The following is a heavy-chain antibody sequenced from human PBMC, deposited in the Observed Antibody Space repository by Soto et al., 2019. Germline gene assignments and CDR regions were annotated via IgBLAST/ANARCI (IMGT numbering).Heavy chain of an antibody. V-gene: IGHV3-11*01. CDR3: ARARGYYDSSGYDV. Sequence: LRLSCAASGFTFSDYYMNWIRQAPGKGLEWVSYISSGGGSTIYYADSVKGRFTISRDNAMNSLYLQMKSLRAEDTAVYYCARARGYYDSSGYDVWGQGTTVTVSS. J-gene: IGHJ6*02. CDR1: GFTFSDYY. CDR2: ISSGGGSTI. D-gene: IGHD3-22*01.